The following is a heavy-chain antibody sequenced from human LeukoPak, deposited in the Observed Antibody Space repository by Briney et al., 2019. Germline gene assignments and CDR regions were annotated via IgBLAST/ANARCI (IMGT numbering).Heavy chain of an antibody. CDR3: ARVTFAGATNWFDP. V-gene: IGHV1-69*13. D-gene: IGHD6-25*01. CDR1: GGTFSSYA. J-gene: IGHJ5*02. Sequence: ASVEVSCKASGGTFSSYAISWVRQAPGQGLEWMGGIIPIFGTANYAQKFQGRVTITADESTSTAYMELSSLRSEDTAVYYCARVTFAGATNWFDPWGQGTLVTVSS. CDR2: IIPIFGTA.